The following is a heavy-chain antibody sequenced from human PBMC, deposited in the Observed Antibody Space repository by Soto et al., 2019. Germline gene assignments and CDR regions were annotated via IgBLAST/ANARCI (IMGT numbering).Heavy chain of an antibody. V-gene: IGHV1-18*01. Sequence: QVQLVQSGAEVKKPGASVKVSCKASGYTFTSYGISWVRQAPGQGLEWMGWISAYNGNTNYAQKLQGRVTMTTDTSPSTANMELRGLRSDDTPVYSCANDADYYGSGSPPSDYWGQGTLVTVSS. CDR3: ANDADYYGSGSPPSDY. CDR2: ISAYNGNT. D-gene: IGHD3-10*01. CDR1: GYTFTSYG. J-gene: IGHJ4*02.